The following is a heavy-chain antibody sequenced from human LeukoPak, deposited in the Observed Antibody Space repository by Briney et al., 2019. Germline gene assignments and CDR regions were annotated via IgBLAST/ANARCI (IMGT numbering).Heavy chain of an antibody. V-gene: IGHV3-9*01. J-gene: IGHJ4*02. Sequence: GGSLRLSCAASGFTFDDFALHWVRQAPGKGLEWVSGISWNSGDIGYADSVKGRFTISRDNAKNSLYLQMNSLRAEDTALYFCAKLYGYSYGYIDFWGQGTLVTVSS. D-gene: IGHD5-18*01. CDR3: AKLYGYSYGYIDF. CDR1: GFTFDDFA. CDR2: ISWNSGDI.